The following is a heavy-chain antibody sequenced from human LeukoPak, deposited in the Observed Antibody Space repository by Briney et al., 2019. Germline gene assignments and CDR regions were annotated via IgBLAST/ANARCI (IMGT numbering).Heavy chain of an antibody. CDR1: GYTFTGYY. V-gene: IGHV1-2*02. J-gene: IGHJ4*02. CDR2: INPNSGGT. CDR3: ARYEPAGTPVGY. Sequence: ASVKVSCKASGYTFTGYYMHWVRQAPGQGLEWMGWINPNSGGTNYARRLQGRVTMTTDTSTSTAYMELRSLRSDDTAVYYCARYEPAGTPVGYWGQGTLVTVSS. D-gene: IGHD6-13*01.